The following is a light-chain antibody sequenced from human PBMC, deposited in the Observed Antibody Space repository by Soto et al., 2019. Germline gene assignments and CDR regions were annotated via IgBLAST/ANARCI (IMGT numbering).Light chain of an antibody. CDR2: RAS. CDR3: QQYNNWPRT. Sequence: EIVMTQSPATLSVSPGERVTLSCRASQSLSGNLAWYQQKPGLAPRLLINRASTRATGIPARFSGSGSEIEFTLTISSLQSEDFAVYYCQQYNNWPRTFGQGTKVEIK. CDR1: QSLSGN. J-gene: IGKJ1*01. V-gene: IGKV3-15*01.